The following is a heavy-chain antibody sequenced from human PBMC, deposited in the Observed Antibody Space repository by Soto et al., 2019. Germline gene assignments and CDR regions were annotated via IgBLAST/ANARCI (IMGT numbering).Heavy chain of an antibody. CDR2: ISXYNGNX. D-gene: IGHD5-12*01. J-gene: IGHJ4*02. CDR3: ARASDIVDTTVDY. CDR1: GSTFTRYG. V-gene: IGHV1-18*01. Sequence: SVKVSCKASGSTFTRYGISWVRQAPGQVLKWMGWISXYNGNXNYAKKIQGRXXMTPDKSXXKAYLELRSLRSDDTAVYYCARASDIVDTTVDYWGQGTLVTVSS.